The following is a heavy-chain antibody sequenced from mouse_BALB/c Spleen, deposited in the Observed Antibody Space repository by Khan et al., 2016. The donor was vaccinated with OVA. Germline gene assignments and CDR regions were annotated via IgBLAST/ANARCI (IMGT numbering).Heavy chain of an antibody. V-gene: IGHV9-3-1*01. J-gene: IGHJ4*01. CDR3: TRRISYFALDY. Sequence: QIQLVQSGPELKKPGETVKISCKASGYTFTNYGMNWVKQAPGKGLKWMGWINTYTGEPTYAGDFKGRFAFSLETSASTAYLQINNLKHEDTTTYFCTRRISYFALDYWGQGTSVTVSS. CDR1: GYTFTNYG. D-gene: IGHD2-4*01. CDR2: INTYTGEP.